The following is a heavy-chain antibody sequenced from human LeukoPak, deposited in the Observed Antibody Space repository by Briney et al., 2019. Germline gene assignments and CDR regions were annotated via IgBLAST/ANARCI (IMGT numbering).Heavy chain of an antibody. Sequence: PSQTLSLTCTVSGGSISSGSYYWSWIRQPAGKGLEWIGRIYTSGSINYNPSLNSRVTISVDTSKNQFSLKLSSVTAADTAVYYCARDHKRGGDYAYNWFDPWGQGTLVTVSS. D-gene: IGHD4-17*01. J-gene: IGHJ5*02. V-gene: IGHV4-61*02. CDR1: GGSISSGSYY. CDR3: ARDHKRGGDYAYNWFDP. CDR2: IYTSGSI.